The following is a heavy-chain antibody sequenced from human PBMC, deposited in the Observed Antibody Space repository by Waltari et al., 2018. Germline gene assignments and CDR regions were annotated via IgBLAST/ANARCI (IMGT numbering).Heavy chain of an antibody. V-gene: IGHV4-61*09. CDR3: ARATTPYSGYGGYFDY. D-gene: IGHD5-12*01. CDR1: GGSISRGTYY. CDR2: IYTSGST. J-gene: IGHJ4*02. Sequence: QVQLQESGPGLVKPSQTLSLTCTVSGGSISRGTYYWSLIRQPAGKGLEWIGYIYTSGSTNYNPSLKSRVTMSVDTSKNQFSLKLSSVTAADTAVYYCARATTPYSGYGGYFDYWGQGILVTVSS.